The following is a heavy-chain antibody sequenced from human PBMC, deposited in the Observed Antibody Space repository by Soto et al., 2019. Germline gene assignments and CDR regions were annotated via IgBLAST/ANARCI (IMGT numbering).Heavy chain of an antibody. Sequence: SGGSLRLSCAASGFTFSSYAMSWVRQAPGKGLEWVSAISASGRSTFHADSVKGRFTISRDNSQNTLYLQMNSLRAEDTAVYYCAKRVNTYYFDSWGQGTLVTVSS. CDR2: ISASGRST. CDR1: GFTFSSYA. V-gene: IGHV3-23*01. J-gene: IGHJ4*02. D-gene: IGHD3-3*01. CDR3: AKRVNTYYFDS.